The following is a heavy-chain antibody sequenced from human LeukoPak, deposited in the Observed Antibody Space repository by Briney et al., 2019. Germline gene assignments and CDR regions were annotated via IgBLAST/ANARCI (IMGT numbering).Heavy chain of an antibody. CDR3: ARDGITMRILEY. CDR2: ISNSGTSV. Sequence: PGGSLRLSCAASGFTFNTFEMNWVRQAPGEGLEWISYISNSGTSVKYADSVKGRFTISRDNAKNSLYLQMDSLRAEDTAVYYCARDGITMRILEYWGQGTLVTVSS. V-gene: IGHV3-48*03. D-gene: IGHD3-10*01. CDR1: GFTFNTFE. J-gene: IGHJ4*02.